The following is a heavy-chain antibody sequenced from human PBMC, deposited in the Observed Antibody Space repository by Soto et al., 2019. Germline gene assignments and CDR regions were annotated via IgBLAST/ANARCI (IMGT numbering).Heavy chain of an antibody. CDR2: IDPSDSYT. Sequence: PGESLKISCKGSGYSFTSYWISWVRQMPGKGLEWMGRIDPSDSYTNYSPSFQGHVTISADKSISTAYLQWSSLKASDTAMYYCAKFPARVVPPAATMDVWGQGTTVTVSS. CDR3: AKFPARVVPPAATMDV. CDR1: GYSFTSYW. V-gene: IGHV5-10-1*01. D-gene: IGHD2-2*01. J-gene: IGHJ6*02.